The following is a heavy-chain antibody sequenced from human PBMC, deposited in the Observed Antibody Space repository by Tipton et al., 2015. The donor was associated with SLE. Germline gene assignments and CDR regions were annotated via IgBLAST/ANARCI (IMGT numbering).Heavy chain of an antibody. CDR2: ISDSGST. V-gene: IGHV4-59*01. CDR1: DGSISSFY. D-gene: IGHD6-6*01. Sequence: TLSLTCTVSDGSISSFYWSWIRQPPGKGLEWIGYISDSGSTNYNPSLRSRVAISVDTSKNQFSLRLDSMTSADTAVYYCARGWSSASYYYYYMDVWGKGTTVTVSS. J-gene: IGHJ6*03. CDR3: ARGWSSASYYYYYMDV.